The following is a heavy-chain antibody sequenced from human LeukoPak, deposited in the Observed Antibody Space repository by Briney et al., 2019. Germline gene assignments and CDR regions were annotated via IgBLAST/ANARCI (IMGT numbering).Heavy chain of an antibody. J-gene: IGHJ4*02. Sequence: SETLSLTCTVSGGSISSYYWSWIRQPPGKGLEWIGYIYYSGSTNYNPSLKSRVTISVDTSKNQFSLKLSSVTAADTAVYYCAAARGKSGNCVDYWGQGTLVTVSS. D-gene: IGHD1-26*01. CDR3: AAARGKSGNCVDY. CDR1: GGSISSYY. V-gene: IGHV4-59*01. CDR2: IYYSGST.